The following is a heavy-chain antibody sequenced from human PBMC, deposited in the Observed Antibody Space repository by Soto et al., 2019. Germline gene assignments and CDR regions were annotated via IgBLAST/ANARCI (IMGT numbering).Heavy chain of an antibody. CDR1: GGSISSYY. D-gene: IGHD3-3*01. J-gene: IGHJ6*03. V-gene: IGHV4-59*01. CDR3: ARVGEFLEWLPYLYYMDV. Sequence: SETLSLTCTVSGGSISSYYWSWIRQPPGKGLEWIVYIYYSGSTNYNPSLKSRVTISVDTSKNQFSLKLSSVTAADTAVYYCARVGEFLEWLPYLYYMDVWGKGTTVTVSS. CDR2: IYYSGST.